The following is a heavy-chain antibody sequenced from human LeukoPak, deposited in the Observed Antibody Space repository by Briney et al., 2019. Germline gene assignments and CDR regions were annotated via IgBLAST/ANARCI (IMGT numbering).Heavy chain of an antibody. J-gene: IGHJ4*02. CDR1: GGSISSYY. V-gene: IGHV4-4*07. CDR2: IFTSGST. D-gene: IGHD6-6*01. CDR3: AREGSSSHFDY. Sequence: SDTLSLTCTVSGGSISSYYWSWIRQSAGKGLEWIGRIFTSGSTNYNPSLKSRVTMSVDTSKKQFSLKLNSVTAADTAVYYCAREGSSSHFDYWGQGTLVTVSS.